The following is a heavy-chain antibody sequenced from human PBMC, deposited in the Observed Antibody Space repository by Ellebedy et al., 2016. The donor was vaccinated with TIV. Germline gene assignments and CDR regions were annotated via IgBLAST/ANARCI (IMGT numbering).Heavy chain of an antibody. D-gene: IGHD4-17*01. V-gene: IGHV4-4*07. J-gene: IGHJ5*02. CDR2: VFINGNT. Sequence: GSLRLSXTVYGGSMTGYYWSFIRQPAGKGLEWIGRVFINGNTDYNPSLKSRVTMSIDTSKNQFSLNLNSVTAADTAVYYCARGPGRTGDPPLQSWGQGTLATVSS. CDR1: GGSMTGYY. CDR3: ARGPGRTGDPPLQS.